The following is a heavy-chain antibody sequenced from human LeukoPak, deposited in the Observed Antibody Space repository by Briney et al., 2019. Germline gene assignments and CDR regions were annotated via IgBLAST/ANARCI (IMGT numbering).Heavy chain of an antibody. CDR1: GFTFDDYA. V-gene: IGHV3-9*01. D-gene: IGHD6-19*01. CDR2: ISWNSGSI. Sequence: PGRSLRLSCAASGFTFDDYAMHWVRQAPGKGLEWVSGISWNSGSIGYADSVKGRFTISRDNAKNSLYLQMNSLRAEDTAVYYCARGPYSSGWYGYYYYGMDVWGQGTTVTVSS. CDR3: ARGPYSSGWYGYYYYGMDV. J-gene: IGHJ6*02.